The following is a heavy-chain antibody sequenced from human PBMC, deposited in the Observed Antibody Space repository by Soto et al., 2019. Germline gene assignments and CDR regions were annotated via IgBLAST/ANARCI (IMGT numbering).Heavy chain of an antibody. V-gene: IGHV1-18*01. Sequence: ASVKVSCKASGYTFTSYGISWVRQAPGQGLEWMGWISAYNGNTNYAQKLQGRVTMTTDTSTSTAYMELRSLRSDDTAVYYCARGRVGVTSGGAFDIWGQGTMVTVSS. CDR1: GYTFTSYG. J-gene: IGHJ3*02. D-gene: IGHD3-22*01. CDR3: ARGRVGVTSGGAFDI. CDR2: ISAYNGNT.